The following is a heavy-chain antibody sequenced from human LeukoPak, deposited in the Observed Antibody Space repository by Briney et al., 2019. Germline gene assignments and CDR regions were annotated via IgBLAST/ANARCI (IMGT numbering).Heavy chain of an antibody. J-gene: IGHJ4*02. Sequence: PGGSLRLSCAASGSTFSSYEMNWVRQAPGKGLEWVSYTSSSGSSIYYADSVKGRFTISRDNAKNSLYLQMNSLRAEDTAVYYCATYASSWYLDYWGQGTLVTVSS. CDR3: ATYASSWYLDY. D-gene: IGHD6-13*01. V-gene: IGHV3-48*03. CDR1: GSTFSSYE. CDR2: TSSSGSSI.